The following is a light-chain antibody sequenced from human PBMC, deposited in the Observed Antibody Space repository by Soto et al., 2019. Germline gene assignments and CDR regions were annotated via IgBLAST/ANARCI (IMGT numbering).Light chain of an antibody. CDR2: GAS. J-gene: IGKJ1*01. CDR1: QSVSSN. Sequence: EIAMTQTPATLSVSPGERATLSCRASQSVSSNLAWYQQKPGQAPRLLIYGASTRATGVPARFSGSGSGTEFTLTISSLQSEDFAGYYCQHYSNWPPWTFGRGTKVEIK. CDR3: QHYSNWPPWT. V-gene: IGKV3-15*01.